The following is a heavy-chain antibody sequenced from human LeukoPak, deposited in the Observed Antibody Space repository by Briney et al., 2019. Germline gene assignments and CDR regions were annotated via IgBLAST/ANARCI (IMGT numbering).Heavy chain of an antibody. D-gene: IGHD3-10*01. Sequence: PSETLSLTCAVYGGSFSGYYWSWIRQPAGKGLEWIGRIYASGSTNYKPSLKSRVTMSVDTSKNQFSLNLSPVTAADTDVYYCARDRNGSGPNPYYYYYYMDVWGKGTTVTICS. CDR2: IYASGST. CDR3: ARDRNGSGPNPYYYYYYMDV. CDR1: GGSFSGYY. V-gene: IGHV4-4*07. J-gene: IGHJ6*03.